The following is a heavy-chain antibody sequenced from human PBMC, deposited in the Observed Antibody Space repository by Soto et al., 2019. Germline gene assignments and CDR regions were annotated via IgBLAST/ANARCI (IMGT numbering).Heavy chain of an antibody. J-gene: IGHJ4*02. Sequence: QIPVKASGPTQVKPTQTLTLTCSFSVFSLNTDGAGVGLFLQPQGEALEWLALIYWDDDERYSPSLKTRLTITKDHSKHQVVLRMTNMDPVDTATYYCAHSRKLITEDAQVGDFDYWGKGTLVTVSS. D-gene: IGHD3-10*01. V-gene: IGHV2-5*02. CDR3: AHSRKLITEDAQVGDFDY. CDR1: VFSLNTDGAG. CDR2: IYWDDDE.